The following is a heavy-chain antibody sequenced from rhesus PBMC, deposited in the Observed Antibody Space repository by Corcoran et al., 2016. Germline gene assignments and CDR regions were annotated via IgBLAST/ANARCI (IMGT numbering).Heavy chain of an antibody. Sequence: QVQLQESGPGLVKPSETLSLTCAVSGGSFSGYYWGWIRQPPGKGLEWIGYISGSSGSTDYNPSLHSRVTISTHTSKNQFSLKLSSVTAADTAVYYCARDMGSGWYYYWGQGVLVTVSS. V-gene: IGHV4-165*01. CDR2: ISGSSGST. CDR3: ARDMGSGWYYY. CDR1: GGSFSGYY. J-gene: IGHJ4*01. D-gene: IGHD6-31*01.